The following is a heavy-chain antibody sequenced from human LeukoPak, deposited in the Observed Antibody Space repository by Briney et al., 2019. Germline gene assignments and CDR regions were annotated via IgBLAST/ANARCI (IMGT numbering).Heavy chain of an antibody. J-gene: IGHJ3*01. Sequence: PGGSLRLSCAASGSAFSSDAMTWVRQTPGKGLEWVSTIDVSGDRTNYADSVKGRFTISRDNSKNTLYLQVNSLRVEDTAVYYCAKDVSNFIGASDAWGQGTMVTVSS. D-gene: IGHD2-8*01. CDR3: AKDVSNFIGASDA. CDR1: GSAFSSDA. V-gene: IGHV3-23*01. CDR2: IDVSGDRT.